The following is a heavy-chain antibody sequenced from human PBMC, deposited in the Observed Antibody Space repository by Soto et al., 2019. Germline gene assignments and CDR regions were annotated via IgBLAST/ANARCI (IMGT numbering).Heavy chain of an antibody. CDR2: IYYSGST. D-gene: IGHD5-12*01. J-gene: IGHJ4*02. CDR3: ARQSALGGYDYYFDY. V-gene: IGHV4-39*01. Sequence: QLQLQESGPGLVKPSETLSLTCTVSGGSISSSSYYWGWIRQPPGKGLEWIGSIYYSGSTYYNPSLKSRVTLSVDTSKNQFSLKLSSVTAADTAVYYCARQSALGGYDYYFDYWGQGTLVTVSS. CDR1: GGSISSSSYY.